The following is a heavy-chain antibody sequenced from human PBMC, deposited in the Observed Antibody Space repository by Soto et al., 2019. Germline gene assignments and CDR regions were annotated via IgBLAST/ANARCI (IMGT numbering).Heavy chain of an antibody. D-gene: IGHD3-22*01. CDR3: ARGDSSGWYGYYYDSSGYYVAFDI. Sequence: SQTLSLTCVISGDSVSSNSAAWNWIRQSPSRGLEWLGRTYYRSKWYNDYAVSVRSRITINPDTSKNQFSLQLNSVTPEDTAVYYCARGDSSGWYGYYYDSSGYYVAFDIWGQGTMVTVSS. CDR2: TYYRSKWYN. CDR1: GDSVSSNSAA. V-gene: IGHV6-1*01. J-gene: IGHJ3*02.